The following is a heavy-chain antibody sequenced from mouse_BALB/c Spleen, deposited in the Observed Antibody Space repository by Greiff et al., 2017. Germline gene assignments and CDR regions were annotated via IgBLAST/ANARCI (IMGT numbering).Heavy chain of an antibody. CDR2: IYPGSGNT. D-gene: IGHD2-3*01. Sequence: QVQLQQSGAELARPGASVKLSCKASGYTFTDYYINWVKQRTGQGLEWIGEIYPGSGNTYYNEKFKGKATLTADKSSSTAYMQLSSLTSEDSAVYFCASRDGYYLFAYWGQGTLVTVSA. J-gene: IGHJ3*01. V-gene: IGHV1-77*01. CDR1: GYTFTDYY. CDR3: ASRDGYYLFAY.